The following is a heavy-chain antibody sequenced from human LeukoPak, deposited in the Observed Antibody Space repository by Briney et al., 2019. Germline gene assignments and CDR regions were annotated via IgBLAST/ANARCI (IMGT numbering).Heavy chain of an antibody. D-gene: IGHD5-18*01. CDR2: IRSKANSYAT. J-gene: IGHJ6*02. CDR1: GFTFSGSA. Sequence: GGSLKLSCAASGFTFSGSAMHWVRQASGKGLEWVGRIRSKANSYATAYAASVKGRFTISRDDSKNTAYLQMNSLKTEDTAVYYCTRDVRSGGYSSLGASYYYYGMDVWGQGTTVTVSS. CDR3: TRDVRSGGYSSLGASYYYYGMDV. V-gene: IGHV3-73*01.